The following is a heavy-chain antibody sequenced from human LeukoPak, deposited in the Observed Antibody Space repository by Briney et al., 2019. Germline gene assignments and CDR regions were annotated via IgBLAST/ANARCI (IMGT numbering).Heavy chain of an antibody. D-gene: IGHD2-15*01. Sequence: SETLSLTCTVSGGSISSYYWSWIRQPPGKGLEWIGYIYYSGSTNYNPSLKSRVTISVDTSKNQFSLELSSVTAADTAVYYCARAGRGWFDPWGQGTLVTVSS. CDR1: GGSISSYY. CDR3: ARAGRGWFDP. V-gene: IGHV4-59*01. CDR2: IYYSGST. J-gene: IGHJ5*02.